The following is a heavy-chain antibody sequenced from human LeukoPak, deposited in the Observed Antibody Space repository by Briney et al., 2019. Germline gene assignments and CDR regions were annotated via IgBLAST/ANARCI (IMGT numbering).Heavy chain of an antibody. J-gene: IGHJ4*02. Sequence: PGGSLRRSCAASGFTFSSYAMTWVREAPGKGLEWVAVISYDGSNKYYADSVKGRFTISRDNSKNTLYLQMNSLRAEDTAVYYCAKYSKARIQLWEYFDYWGQGTLVTVSS. CDR2: ISYDGSNK. CDR3: AKYSKARIQLWEYFDY. V-gene: IGHV3-30*18. D-gene: IGHD5-18*01. CDR1: GFTFSSYA.